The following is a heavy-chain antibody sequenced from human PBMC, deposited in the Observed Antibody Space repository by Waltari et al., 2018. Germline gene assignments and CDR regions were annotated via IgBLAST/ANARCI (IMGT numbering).Heavy chain of an antibody. D-gene: IGHD2-21*02. Sequence: QVQLVQSGSELKMPGASVKVSCKASGYTFTNYAVNWVRQAPGQGLEWVGWINTDTGNPTDAQGVTGRFVFSLDTAVSTAYRHISSPQADDSALYYCARKSCNGDDCGRGWCDSWGQGTPVTVSS. V-gene: IGHV7-4-1*02. J-gene: IGHJ5*01. CDR1: GYTFTNYA. CDR3: ARKSCNGDDCGRGWCDS. CDR2: INTDTGNP.